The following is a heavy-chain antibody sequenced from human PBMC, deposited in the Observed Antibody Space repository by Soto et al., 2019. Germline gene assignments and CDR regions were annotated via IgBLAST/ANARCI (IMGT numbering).Heavy chain of an antibody. V-gene: IGHV3-21*01. CDR1: GFTFSSYS. J-gene: IGHJ4*02. CDR2: ISSSSSYI. CDR3: ARDRIEVGLRYFDWTNHPTTGDY. Sequence: GGSLRLSCAASGFTFSSYSMNWVRQAPGKGLEWVSSISSSSSYIYYADSVKGRFTISRDNAKNSLYLQMNSLRAEDTAVYYCARDRIEVGLRYFDWTNHPTTGDYWGQGTLVTVSS. D-gene: IGHD3-9*01.